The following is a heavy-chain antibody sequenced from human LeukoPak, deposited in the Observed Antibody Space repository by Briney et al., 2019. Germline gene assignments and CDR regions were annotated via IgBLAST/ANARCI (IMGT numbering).Heavy chain of an antibody. V-gene: IGHV4-39*01. CDR2: IYYSGST. CDR1: GGSISSSSYY. CDR3: ARHLPRYCSSTSCPYGAFDI. J-gene: IGHJ3*02. Sequence: SETLSLTCTVSGGSISSSSYYWGWIRQPPGKGLEWIGSIYYSGSTYYNPSLKSRVTISVDTSKNQFSLKLSSVTAADTAVYYCARHLPRYCSSTSCPYGAFDIWGQGTMVTVSS. D-gene: IGHD2-2*01.